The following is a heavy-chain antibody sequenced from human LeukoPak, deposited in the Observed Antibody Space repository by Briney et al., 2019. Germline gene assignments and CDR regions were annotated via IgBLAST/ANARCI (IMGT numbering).Heavy chain of an antibody. Sequence: GGSLRLSCAASGFTFSNYAMHWVRQAPGKGLEWVAVISFDGNNEYYADSVKGRFTISRDNSKNTPYLQMNSLRAEDTAVYYCAKGGQRLASHDAFDIWGQGTMVTVSS. D-gene: IGHD3-3*02. V-gene: IGHV3-30-3*01. CDR1: GFTFSNYA. J-gene: IGHJ3*02. CDR3: AKGGQRLASHDAFDI. CDR2: ISFDGNNE.